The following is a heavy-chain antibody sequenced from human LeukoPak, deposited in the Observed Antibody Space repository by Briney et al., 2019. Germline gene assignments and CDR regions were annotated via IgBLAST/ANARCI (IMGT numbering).Heavy chain of an antibody. CDR3: ARGYNGYDNYFDY. V-gene: IGHV3-30*03. CDR1: GFTFSSYG. J-gene: IGHJ4*02. Sequence: GGSLRLSCAASGFTFSSYGMHWVRQAPGKGLEWVAVISYDGSNKYYADSVKGRFTISRDNSKNTLYLQMNSLRAEDTAVYYCARGYNGYDNYFDYWGQGTLVTVSS. CDR2: ISYDGSNK. D-gene: IGHD5-12*01.